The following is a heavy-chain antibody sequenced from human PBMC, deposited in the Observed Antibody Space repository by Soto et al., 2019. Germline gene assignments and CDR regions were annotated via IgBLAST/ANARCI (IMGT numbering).Heavy chain of an antibody. V-gene: IGHV1-2*02. CDR3: ARGSSGWYQIDAFDI. Sequence: GASVKVSCKASGYTFTGYYMHWVRQAPGQGLEWMGWINPNSGGTNYAQKFQGRVTMTTDTSTSTAYMELRSLRSDDTAVYYCARGSSGWYQIDAFDIWGQGTMVTVSS. CDR2: INPNSGGT. CDR1: GYTFTGYY. D-gene: IGHD6-19*01. J-gene: IGHJ3*02.